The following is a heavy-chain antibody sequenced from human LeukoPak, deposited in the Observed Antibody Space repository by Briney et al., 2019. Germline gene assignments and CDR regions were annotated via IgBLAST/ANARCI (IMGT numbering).Heavy chain of an antibody. D-gene: IGHD6-13*01. J-gene: IGHJ4*02. CDR3: ARGIAAAGLFDY. V-gene: IGHV4-59*01. CDR2: IYYSGST. Sequence: SETLSLTCTVSGGSISSYYWSWIRQPPGKGLEWIGYIYYSGSTNYNPSRKSRVTISVDTSKNQSSLKLSSVTAADTAVYYCARGIAAAGLFDYWGQGTLVTVSS. CDR1: GGSISSYY.